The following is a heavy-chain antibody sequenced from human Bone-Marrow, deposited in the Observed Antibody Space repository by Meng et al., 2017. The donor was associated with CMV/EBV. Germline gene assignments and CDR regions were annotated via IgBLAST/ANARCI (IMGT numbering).Heavy chain of an antibody. J-gene: IGHJ6*02. Sequence: ASVKVSCKASGYTFTSYYIHWVRQAPGQGLEWMGIINPSGGSTSYAQKFQGRVAITRDTSTSTVYMELSSLKSGDTAVYYCAREGQLVLGYYGMDVWGQGTTVTVSS. D-gene: IGHD6-6*01. CDR3: AREGQLVLGYYGMDV. V-gene: IGHV1-46*01. CDR1: GYTFTSYY. CDR2: INPSGGST.